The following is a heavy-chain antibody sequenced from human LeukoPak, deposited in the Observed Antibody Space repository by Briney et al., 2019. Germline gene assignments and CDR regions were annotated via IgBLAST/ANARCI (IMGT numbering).Heavy chain of an antibody. CDR1: GFTFSNYG. Sequence: PGTSLRLSCAASGFTFSNYGLHWVRQAPGKGLEWLAVMWFDGSQKYYADSVKGRFTISRDNSKSMLYLQMNSLRAEDTAVYYCARDITGDPPPYYFDYWGQGSLVTVSS. V-gene: IGHV3-33*01. D-gene: IGHD7-27*01. J-gene: IGHJ4*02. CDR2: MWFDGSQK. CDR3: ARDITGDPPPYYFDY.